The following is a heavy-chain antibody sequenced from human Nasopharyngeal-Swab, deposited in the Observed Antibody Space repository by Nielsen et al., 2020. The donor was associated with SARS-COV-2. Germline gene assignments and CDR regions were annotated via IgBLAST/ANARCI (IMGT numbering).Heavy chain of an antibody. CDR1: GFTFSSYE. CDR3: ARNYDILTGYYQNDAFDN. V-gene: IGHV3-48*03. CDR2: ISSSGSTI. D-gene: IGHD3-9*01. Sequence: GESLKISCAASGFTFSSYEMNWVRQAPGKGLEWVSYISSSGSTIYYADSVKGRFTISRDNAKNSLYLQMNSLRAEDTAVYYCARNYDILTGYYQNDAFDNWGQGKIVNVSS. J-gene: IGHJ3*02.